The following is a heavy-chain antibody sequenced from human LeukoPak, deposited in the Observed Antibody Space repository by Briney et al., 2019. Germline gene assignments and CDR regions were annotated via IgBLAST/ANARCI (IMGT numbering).Heavy chain of an antibody. J-gene: IGHJ4*02. CDR2: ISGSGGST. Sequence: PGGSLRLSCAASGFTFSSYAMSWVRQAPGKGLEWVSAISGSGGSTYYADSVKGRFTISRDNSKNTLYLQMNSLRTEDRAVYYCAKAKYSYGYLGIDYWGQGTLVTVSS. CDR3: AKAKYSYGYLGIDY. D-gene: IGHD5-18*01. V-gene: IGHV3-23*01. CDR1: GFTFSSYA.